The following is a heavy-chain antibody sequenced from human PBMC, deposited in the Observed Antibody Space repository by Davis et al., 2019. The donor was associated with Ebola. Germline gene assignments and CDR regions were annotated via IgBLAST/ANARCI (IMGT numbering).Heavy chain of an antibody. CDR2: ISAYNGNT. J-gene: IGHJ6*02. CDR3: AREGRGWTTYYYYGMDV. CDR1: GYTFTSYG. V-gene: IGHV1-18*01. Sequence: ASVKVSCKASGYTFTSYGISWVRQAPGQGLEWMGWISAYNGNTNYAQKLQGRVTMTTDTSTSTAYMELRSLRSDDTAVYYCAREGRGWTTYYYYGMDVWGQGTTVTVSS. D-gene: IGHD4-17*01.